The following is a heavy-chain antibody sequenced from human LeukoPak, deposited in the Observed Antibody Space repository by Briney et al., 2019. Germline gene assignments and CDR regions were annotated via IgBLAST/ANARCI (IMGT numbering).Heavy chain of an antibody. CDR3: ARGGEQLAWGDYFDY. J-gene: IGHJ4*02. CDR2: ISYDGSNK. D-gene: IGHD6-13*01. CDR1: GFTFSNAW. Sequence: GGSLRLSCAASGFTFSNAWMSWVRQAPGKGLEWVAVISYDGSNKYYADSVKGRFTISRDNSKNTLYLQMNSLRAEDTAVYYCARGGEQLAWGDYFDYWGQGTLVTVSS. V-gene: IGHV3-30-3*01.